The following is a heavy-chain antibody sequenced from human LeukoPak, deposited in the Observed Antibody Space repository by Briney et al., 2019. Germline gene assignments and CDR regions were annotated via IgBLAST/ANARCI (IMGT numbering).Heavy chain of an antibody. CDR2: IIPILGIA. Sequence: SVKVSCKASGGTFSSYVISWVRQAPGQGLEWMGRIIPILGIANYAQKFQGRVTITADKSTSTAYMELSSLRSEDTAVYYCARTLYRDTAMVSGMDVWGQGTTVTVSS. CDR1: GGTFSSYV. CDR3: ARTLYRDTAMVSGMDV. D-gene: IGHD5-18*01. J-gene: IGHJ6*02. V-gene: IGHV1-69*04.